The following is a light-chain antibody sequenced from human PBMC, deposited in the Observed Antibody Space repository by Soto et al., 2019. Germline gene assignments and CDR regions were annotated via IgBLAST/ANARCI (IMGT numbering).Light chain of an antibody. CDR2: RNN. CDR1: SSNIGSNY. J-gene: IGLJ3*02. CDR3: AAWDDSLSGRGV. Sequence: QSVLTQPPSASGTPGQRVTISCSGSSSNIGSNYVYWYQQLPGTAPKLLIYRNNQRPSGVPDRFSGSKSGTSASLAISGLRYEDEADYSCAAWDDSLSGRGVFGGGTKLTVL. V-gene: IGLV1-47*01.